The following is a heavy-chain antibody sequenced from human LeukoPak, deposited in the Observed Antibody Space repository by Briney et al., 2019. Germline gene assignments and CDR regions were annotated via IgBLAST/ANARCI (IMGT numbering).Heavy chain of an antibody. CDR1: GGSISSSSYY. CDR3: ARKSRWLPFDY. Sequence: PSETLSLTCTVSGGSISSSSYYWGWIRQPPGKGLEWIGYIYYSGSTNYNPSLKSRVTISVDTSKNQFSLKLSSVTAADTAVYYCARKSRWLPFDYWGQGTLVTVSS. V-gene: IGHV4-61*05. D-gene: IGHD5-18*01. CDR2: IYYSGST. J-gene: IGHJ4*02.